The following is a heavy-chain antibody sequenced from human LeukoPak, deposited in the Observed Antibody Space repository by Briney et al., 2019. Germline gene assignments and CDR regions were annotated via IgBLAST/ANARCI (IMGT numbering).Heavy chain of an antibody. CDR3: ARDAGPFDY. CDR1: GFTFSSYA. D-gene: IGHD6-13*01. Sequence: GRSLRLSCAASGFTFSSYAMHWVRQAPGKGLEWVAVISYDESNKYYADSVKGRFTISRDNSKNTLYLQMNSLRAEDTAVYYCARDAGPFDYWGQGTLVTVSS. CDR2: ISYDESNK. J-gene: IGHJ4*02. V-gene: IGHV3-30*04.